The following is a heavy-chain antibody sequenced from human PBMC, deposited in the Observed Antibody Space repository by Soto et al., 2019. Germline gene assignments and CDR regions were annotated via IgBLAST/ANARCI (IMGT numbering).Heavy chain of an antibody. D-gene: IGHD3-22*01. V-gene: IGHV4-31*11. CDR2: IHHSGST. CDR1: GGYLSSGGYY. CDR3: MLGSGWKDFDY. Sequence: PSVTLSVTCAVAGGYLSSGGYYWTWIRQHPGKGLEWIGNIHHSGSTFYNPSLKSRVTISVDTSKNQFSLKLRSVTAADTAVYYCMLGSGWKDFDYWGQGTLVTVSS. J-gene: IGHJ4*02.